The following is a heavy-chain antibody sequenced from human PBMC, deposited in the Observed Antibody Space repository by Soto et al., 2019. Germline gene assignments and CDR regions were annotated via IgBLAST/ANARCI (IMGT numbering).Heavy chain of an antibody. CDR2: IIPTFGTA. V-gene: IGHV1-69*06. CDR1: GGTFSSSA. CDR3: ARSETAGHRGFDI. Sequence: QVQLVQSGAEMREPGSSVKVSCKASGGTFSSSAINWLRQAPGQGPEWMGWIIPTFGTANYIEKFRGRVTITADTSTSTAYMEVSSLTSEDTAMYFCARSETAGHRGFDIWGQGTMVTVSS. J-gene: IGHJ3*02. D-gene: IGHD6-19*01.